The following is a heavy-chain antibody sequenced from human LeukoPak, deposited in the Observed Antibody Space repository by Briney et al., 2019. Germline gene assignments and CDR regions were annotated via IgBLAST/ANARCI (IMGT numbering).Heavy chain of an antibody. V-gene: IGHV3-74*01. CDR2: INSDGSST. CDR1: GFTFSSYW. J-gene: IGHJ4*02. CDR3: ARATRGGITMKD. D-gene: IGHD3-22*01. Sequence: GGSLRLSCAASGFTFSSYWMHWVRQAPGKGLVWVSRINSDGSSTSYADSVKGRFTIPRDNAKNTLYQQLNSLRAEDTVVYECARATRGGITMKDWGQGTLVTVSS.